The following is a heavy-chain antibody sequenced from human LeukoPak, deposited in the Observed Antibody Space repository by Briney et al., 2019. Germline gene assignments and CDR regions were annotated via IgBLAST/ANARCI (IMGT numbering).Heavy chain of an antibody. V-gene: IGHV4-4*02. D-gene: IGHD3-22*01. J-gene: IGHJ3*02. CDR2: IYHSGST. CDR3: AKSNGYGLIDI. Sequence: SETLSLTCAVSGGSISSSNWWSWVRQPPGKGLEWIGEIYHSGSTNYNPSLKSRITISVDMSKNQFSLKLSSVTAADTAVYYCAKSNGYGLIDIWGQGTMVTVSS. CDR1: GGSISSSNW.